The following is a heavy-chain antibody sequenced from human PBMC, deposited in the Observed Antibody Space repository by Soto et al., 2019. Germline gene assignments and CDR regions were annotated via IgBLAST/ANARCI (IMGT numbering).Heavy chain of an antibody. CDR3: AYLPCSGGSCYWFSFSGMDV. V-gene: IGHV2-5*02. D-gene: IGHD2-15*01. Sequence: QITLKESGPTLVKPTQTLTLTCTFSGFSLSTSGVGVAWLRQPPGKALEWLALIYWDDDKRYRPSLGSRLTITKDPSKNQVVLTMTNMDSVDTATYYVAYLPCSGGSCYWFSFSGMDVWGQGTTVTVSS. J-gene: IGHJ6*02. CDR2: IYWDDDK. CDR1: GFSLSTSGVG.